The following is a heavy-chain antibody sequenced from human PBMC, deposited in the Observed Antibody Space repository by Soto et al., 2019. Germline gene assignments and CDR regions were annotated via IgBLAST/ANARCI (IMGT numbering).Heavy chain of an antibody. D-gene: IGHD3-10*01. V-gene: IGHV1-69*01. CDR3: ATGIGTGNYGMDA. Sequence: QVQLVQAGAEVKKPGSSVRISCRASGGTFSNDAVSWVRQAPGQGLQWMGGIIPIFGTTHYAQKFQGRVTITADESTATAYMELRSATAANTAVYNWATGIGTGNYGMDAGGQGTAVTVPS. J-gene: IGHJ6*02. CDR1: GGTFSNDA. CDR2: IIPIFGTT.